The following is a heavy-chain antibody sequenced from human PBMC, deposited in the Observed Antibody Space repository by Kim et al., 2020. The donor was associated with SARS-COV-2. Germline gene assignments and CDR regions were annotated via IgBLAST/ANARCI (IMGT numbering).Heavy chain of an antibody. CDR3: AMRGRRGSYYYH. Sequence: SETLSLTCTVSGGSISSYYWSWIRQPPGKGLEWIGYIYYSGSTNYNPSLKSRVTISVDTSKNQFSLKLSSVTAADTAVYYCAMRGRRGSYYYHWGQGTLVTVSS. J-gene: IGHJ4*02. CDR1: GGSISSYY. CDR2: IYYSGST. V-gene: IGHV4-59*01. D-gene: IGHD1-26*01.